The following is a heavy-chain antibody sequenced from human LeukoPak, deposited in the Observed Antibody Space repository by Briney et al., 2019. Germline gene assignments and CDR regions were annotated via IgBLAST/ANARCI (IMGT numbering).Heavy chain of an antibody. V-gene: IGHV3-33*01. CDR3: ARQEDYYDSSGYPIPLDY. CDR1: GFTFSSYG. D-gene: IGHD3-22*01. Sequence: GGSLRLSCAASGFTFSSYGMHWVRQAPGKGLEWVAVIWYDGSNKYYADSVKGRFTISRDNSKNTLYLQMNSPRAEDTAVYYCARQEDYYDSSGYPIPLDYWGQGTLVTVSS. CDR2: IWYDGSNK. J-gene: IGHJ4*02.